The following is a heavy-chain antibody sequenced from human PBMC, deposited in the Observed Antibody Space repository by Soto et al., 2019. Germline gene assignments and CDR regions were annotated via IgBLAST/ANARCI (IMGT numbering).Heavy chain of an antibody. D-gene: IGHD6-6*01. V-gene: IGHV4-34*01. CDR2: INHSGST. CDR1: CGSFSSYY. Sequence: QVQLQQWGAGLLKPSETLSLTCAVYCGSFSSYYWSWIRQPPGKGLEWIGEINHSGSTNYNPSLKSRVTMSVDTSKNQFSLKLSSVTAADTAVYYCARTSRFDGWGQGTLVTVSS. J-gene: IGHJ4*02. CDR3: ARTSRFDG.